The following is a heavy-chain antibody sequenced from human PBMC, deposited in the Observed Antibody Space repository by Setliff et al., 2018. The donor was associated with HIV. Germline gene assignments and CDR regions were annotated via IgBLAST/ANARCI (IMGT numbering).Heavy chain of an antibody. CDR2: INAGNGNT. CDR1: GYTFTAYV. J-gene: IGHJ4*02. Sequence: ASVKVSCKASGYTFTAYVMHWVRQAPGQRLEWMGWINAGNGNTKYSQKFQGRVTFIRDSSWSTAYMELSSLRSEDTAVYYCARVTYSSGYWGQGTLVTVSS. D-gene: IGHD6-19*01. CDR3: ARVTYSSGY. V-gene: IGHV1-3*01.